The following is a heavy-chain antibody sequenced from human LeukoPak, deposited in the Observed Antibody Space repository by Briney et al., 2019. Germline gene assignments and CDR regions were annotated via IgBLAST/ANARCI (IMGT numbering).Heavy chain of an antibody. CDR1: GYTFTSYD. J-gene: IGHJ1*01. CDR3: ARGYFYESSGYLTL. CDR2: ISVYNGKT. Sequence: ASVKVSCKASGYTFTSYDINWVRQAPGQGLAWMGWISVYNGKTHFAQTFQGRLIMTTDTSTSTAYMEPRSLRSDDTAMYYCARGYFYESSGYLTLWGQGTLVTVSS. D-gene: IGHD3-22*01. V-gene: IGHV1-18*01.